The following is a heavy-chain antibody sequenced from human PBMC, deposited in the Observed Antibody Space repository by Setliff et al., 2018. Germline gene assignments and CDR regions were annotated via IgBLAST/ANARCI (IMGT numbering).Heavy chain of an antibody. D-gene: IGHD2-15*01. J-gene: IGHJ4*01. CDR1: DDSFTSSRYY. Sequence: PSETLSLTCTVSDDSFTSSRYYWGWIRQAPXXXXXXXXXXXXXXXXXXXAXVXXRVTISIDTSRNQFSLELRSVTVADTATYYCVRPGGTTVVARHFDYWGSGILVTVSS. CDR2: XXXXXXX. V-gene: IGHV4-39*01. CDR3: VRPGGTTVVARHFDY.